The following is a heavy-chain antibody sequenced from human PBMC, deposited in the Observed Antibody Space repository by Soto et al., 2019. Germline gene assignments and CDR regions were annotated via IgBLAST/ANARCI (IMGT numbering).Heavy chain of an antibody. CDR2: IKSKTDGGTT. D-gene: IGHD3-10*01. CDR3: TTDRGLQLLWFGEFTSHGMDV. Sequence: GGSLRLSCAASGFTFSNAWMGWVRQAPGKGLEWVGRIKSKTDGGTTDYAAPVKGRFTISRDDSKSTLYLQMNSLKTEDTAVYYCTTDRGLQLLWFGEFTSHGMDVWGQGTTVTVSS. V-gene: IGHV3-15*01. CDR1: GFTFSNAW. J-gene: IGHJ6*02.